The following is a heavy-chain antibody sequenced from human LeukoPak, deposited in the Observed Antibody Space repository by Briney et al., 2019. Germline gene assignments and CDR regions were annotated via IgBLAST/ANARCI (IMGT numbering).Heavy chain of an antibody. D-gene: IGHD2-15*01. CDR3: ACGIVVVVAATPSYYFDY. J-gene: IGHJ4*02. CDR2: IIPIFGTA. V-gene: IGHV1-69*05. Sequence: SVKVSCKASVDTFSSYAISWVRQAPGQGLEWMGRIIPIFGTANYAQKFQGRVTITKDESTSAAYMELSSLRSEDTAVYYCACGIVVVVAATPSYYFDYWGQGTLVTVSS. CDR1: VDTFSSYA.